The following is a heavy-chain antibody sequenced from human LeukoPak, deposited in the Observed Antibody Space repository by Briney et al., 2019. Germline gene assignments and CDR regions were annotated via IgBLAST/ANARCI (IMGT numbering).Heavy chain of an antibody. J-gene: IGHJ1*01. CDR3: ARDVGGYYYGNLEY. CDR2: ISYGGST. Sequence: SEALSLSCSVSGGSISSGDHYWSWIRQLPGKGLEWIGYISYGGSTFYNPSLKSRAAISADTSQTQFSLKLTSVTAADTAVYYCARDVGGYYYGNLEYWGQGIMVTVSS. CDR1: GGSISSGDHY. D-gene: IGHD3-22*01. V-gene: IGHV4-31*03.